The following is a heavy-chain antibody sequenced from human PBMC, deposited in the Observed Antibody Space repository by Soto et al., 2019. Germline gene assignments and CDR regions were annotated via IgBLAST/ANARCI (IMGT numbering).Heavy chain of an antibody. V-gene: IGHV4-39*01. CDR1: GGSISSSSYY. J-gene: IGHJ4*01. D-gene: IGHD5-12*01. Sequence: QLQLQESGPGLVKPSETLSLTCTVSGGSISSSSYYWGWIRQPPGKGLEWIASIYNRGTTSYNPSLKSRVTISFDTSNNQLPLRLSSVTVADTAVYYCARKSDALASNPPDYWGQGTLVTVSS. CDR2: IYNRGTT. CDR3: ARKSDALASNPPDY.